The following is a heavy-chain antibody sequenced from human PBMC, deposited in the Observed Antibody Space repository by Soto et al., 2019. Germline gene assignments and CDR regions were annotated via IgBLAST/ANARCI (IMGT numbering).Heavy chain of an antibody. CDR3: ARETKQLVVSGLDY. D-gene: IGHD2-15*01. V-gene: IGHV3-23*01. J-gene: IGHJ4*02. CDR1: GFTFSSYA. CDR2: ISGSGGST. Sequence: EVQLLESGGGLVQPGGSLRLSCAASGFTFSSYAMSWVRQAPGKGLEWVSAISGSGGSTYYADSVKGRFTISRDNSKNKLYLQMNSLSAEDTAVYYCARETKQLVVSGLDYWGQGTLVTVSS.